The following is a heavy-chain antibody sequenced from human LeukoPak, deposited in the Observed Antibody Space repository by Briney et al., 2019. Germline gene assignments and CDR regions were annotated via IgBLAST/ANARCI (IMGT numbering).Heavy chain of an antibody. CDR2: IIPIFGTA. V-gene: IGHV1-69*05. CDR1: GGTFSSYA. D-gene: IGHD3-10*01. J-gene: IGHJ6*03. Sequence: GSSVKVSCKASGGTFSSYAISWVRQAPGQGLEWMGGIIPIFGTANYAQKFQGRVTITTDESTGTAYMELSSLRSEDTAVYYCARVGYYGSGSYWYYYYMDVWGKGTTVTVSS. CDR3: ARVGYYGSGSYWYYYYMDV.